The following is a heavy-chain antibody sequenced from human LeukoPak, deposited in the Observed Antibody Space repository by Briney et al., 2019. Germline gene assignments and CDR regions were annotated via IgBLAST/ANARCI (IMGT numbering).Heavy chain of an antibody. Sequence: SQTLSLTCAISGDSVSSNSAAWNWIRQSPSRGLEWLGRTYYRSKWYNDYAVSVKSRITINPDTSKNQFSLQLNSVTPEDTAVYYCARAYGLRFGELLSTPDFDYWGQGTLVTVSS. CDR1: GDSVSSNSAA. J-gene: IGHJ4*02. V-gene: IGHV6-1*01. CDR2: TYYRSKWYN. CDR3: ARAYGLRFGELLSTPDFDY. D-gene: IGHD3-10*01.